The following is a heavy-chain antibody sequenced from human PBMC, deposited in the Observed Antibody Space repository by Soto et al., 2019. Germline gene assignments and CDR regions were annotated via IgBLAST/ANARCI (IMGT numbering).Heavy chain of an antibody. CDR3: ARTDAAATYYYYGMDV. CDR2: IIPIFGTA. D-gene: IGHD6-13*01. J-gene: IGHJ6*02. V-gene: IGHV1-69*13. CDR1: GGTFSSYA. Sequence: ASVKVSCKASGGTFSSYAISWVRQAPGQGLEWMGGIIPIFGTANYAQKFQGRVTITADESTSTAYMELSSLRSEDTAVYYCARTDAAATYYYYGMDVSGQGTTVTVSS.